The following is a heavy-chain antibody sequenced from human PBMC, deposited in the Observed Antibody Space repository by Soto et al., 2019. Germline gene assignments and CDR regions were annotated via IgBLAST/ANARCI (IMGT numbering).Heavy chain of an antibody. CDR2: IYYSGST. Sequence: SETLSLTCTVSGGSISSYYWSWIRQPPGKGLEWIGYIYYSGSTNYNPSLKSRVTISVDTSKNQFSLKLSSVTAADTAVYYCARRYGRNFDYWGQGTLVTVS. CDR3: ARRYGRNFDY. D-gene: IGHD1-20*01. CDR1: GGSISSYY. V-gene: IGHV4-59*01. J-gene: IGHJ4*02.